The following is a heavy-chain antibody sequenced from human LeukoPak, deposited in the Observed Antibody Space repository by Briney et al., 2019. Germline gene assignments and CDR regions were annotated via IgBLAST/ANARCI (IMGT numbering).Heavy chain of an antibody. D-gene: IGHD6-13*01. V-gene: IGHV1-18*01. Sequence: GASVKVSCKASGYTFTSYGISWVRQAPGHGLEWMGWISAYNGNTNYAQKLQGRVTMTTDTSTSTAYTELRSLRSDDTAVYYCARGTGYSSSWYAQTGPPNDYWGQGTLVTVSS. J-gene: IGHJ4*02. CDR1: GYTFTSYG. CDR2: ISAYNGNT. CDR3: ARGTGYSSSWYAQTGPPNDY.